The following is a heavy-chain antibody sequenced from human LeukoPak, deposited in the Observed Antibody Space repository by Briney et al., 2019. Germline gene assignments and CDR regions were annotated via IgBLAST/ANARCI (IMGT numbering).Heavy chain of an antibody. V-gene: IGHV5-51*01. CDR1: GYSFTSYW. D-gene: IGHD3-3*01. CDR3: ARLPALYYDFWSGYFDY. J-gene: IGHJ4*02. Sequence: GEAPIISCKGSGYSFTSYWIGWVRQMPGKGLEWMGIIYPGDSDTRYSPSFQGQVTISADKSISTAYLQWSSLKASDTAMYYCARLPALYYDFWSGYFDYWGQGTLVTVSS. CDR2: IYPGDSDT.